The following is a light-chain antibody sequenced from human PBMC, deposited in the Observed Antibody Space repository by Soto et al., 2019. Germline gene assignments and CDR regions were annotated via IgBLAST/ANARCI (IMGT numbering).Light chain of an antibody. CDR3: QQYGSSRWT. CDR1: QSVSNTY. V-gene: IGKV3-20*01. J-gene: IGKJ1*01. Sequence: PGERATLSCRASQSVSNTYLAWYQQTPGQAPRPLISAASTRASGTPDRFSGSGSGTDFTLTISRLEPEDFAIYYCQQYGSSRWTFGQGTKVEIK. CDR2: AAS.